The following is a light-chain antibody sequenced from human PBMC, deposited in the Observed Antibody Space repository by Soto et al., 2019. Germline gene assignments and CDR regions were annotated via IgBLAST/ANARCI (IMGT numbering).Light chain of an antibody. CDR2: QAS. V-gene: IGKV1-5*03. Sequence: DIEMTQSPSTLSASVGDRVTVTCRSSKSTSSYLAWYQQKPGKSPKLLIYQASSLENGVPSRFSGSGSGTEFSLTISSLQPDDFATYSCQQYCSHSTFGQ. J-gene: IGKJ5*01. CDR3: QQYCSHST. CDR1: KSTSSY.